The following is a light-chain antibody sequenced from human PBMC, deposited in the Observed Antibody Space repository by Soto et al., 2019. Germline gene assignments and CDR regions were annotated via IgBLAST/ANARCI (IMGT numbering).Light chain of an antibody. CDR3: CSYAGSYFGV. CDR2: DVS. Sequence: QSALTQPRSVSGSPGQSVTISCTGISSDVGGYNYVSWYQQEPGKAPKLMIYDVSKRPSGVPDRFSGSKSGNTASLTISGLQPEDEADYYCCSYAGSYFGVFGGGTKVTVL. J-gene: IGLJ2*01. CDR1: SSDVGGYNY. V-gene: IGLV2-11*01.